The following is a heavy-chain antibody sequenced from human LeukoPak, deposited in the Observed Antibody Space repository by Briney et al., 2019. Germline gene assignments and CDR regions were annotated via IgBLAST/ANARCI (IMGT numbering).Heavy chain of an antibody. CDR3: ATTEVGYSGYDGY. CDR1: GYTFTSYD. D-gene: IGHD5-12*01. V-gene: IGHV1-8*01. Sequence: ASVKVSCKASGYTFTSYDINWVRQATGQGLEWMGWMNPNSGNAGYAQKFQGRVTMTRNTSISTAYMELSSLRSEDTAVYYCATTEVGYSGYDGYWGQGTLVTVSS. CDR2: MNPNSGNA. J-gene: IGHJ4*02.